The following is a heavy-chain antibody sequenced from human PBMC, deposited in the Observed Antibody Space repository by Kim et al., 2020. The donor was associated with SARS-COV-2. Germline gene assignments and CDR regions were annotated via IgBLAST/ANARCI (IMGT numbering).Heavy chain of an antibody. CDR3: TTFYCSSTSCYTGYFDY. Sequence: GGSLRLSCTASGFTFGDYAMSWVRQAPGKGLEWVGFIRSKAYGGTTEYAASVKGRFTISRDDSKSIAYLQMNSLKTEDTAVYYCTTFYCSSTSCYTGYFDYWGQGTLVTVSS. D-gene: IGHD2-2*02. V-gene: IGHV3-49*04. J-gene: IGHJ4*02. CDR2: IRSKAYGGTT. CDR1: GFTFGDYA.